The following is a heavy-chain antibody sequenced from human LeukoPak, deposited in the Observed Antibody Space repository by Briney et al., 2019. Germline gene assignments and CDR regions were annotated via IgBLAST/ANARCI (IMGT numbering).Heavy chain of an antibody. J-gene: IGHJ3*02. V-gene: IGHV3-21*01. D-gene: IGHD1-1*01. CDR1: GFTFSSYS. Sequence: GGSLRLSCAASGFTFSSYSMTWVRQAPGKGLEWVSSISSSSSYIYYADSVKGRFTISRDNAKNSLYLQMNSLRAEDTAVYYCARATGTPDAFDIWGQGTMVTVSS. CDR2: ISSSSSYI. CDR3: ARATGTPDAFDI.